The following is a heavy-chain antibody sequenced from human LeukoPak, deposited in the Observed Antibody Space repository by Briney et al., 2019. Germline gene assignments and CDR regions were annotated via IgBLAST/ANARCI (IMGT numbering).Heavy chain of an antibody. Sequence: SETLSLTCAVSGDSISSGYYWGWIRQPPGKGLEWIGSIYHSGSTYYNPSLKSRVTISVDTSKNQFSLKLSSVTAADTAVYYCASIPAAINYWGQGTLVTVSS. V-gene: IGHV4-38-2*01. CDR3: ASIPAAINY. CDR2: IYHSGST. D-gene: IGHD2-2*02. J-gene: IGHJ4*02. CDR1: GDSISSGYY.